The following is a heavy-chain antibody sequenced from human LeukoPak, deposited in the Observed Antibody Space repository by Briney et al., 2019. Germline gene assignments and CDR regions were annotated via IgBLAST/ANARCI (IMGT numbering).Heavy chain of an antibody. V-gene: IGHV4-61*02. J-gene: IGHJ3*02. CDR3: PRECVITMIVVVIHDAFDS. D-gene: IGHD3-22*01. CDR2: IYTSGST. Sequence: PSETLSLTCTVSGGSISSGSYYWSWIRQPGGKGLEWIGRIYTSGSTNYNPSLKSRVTRSVDTSKNQFSLKLSSVTAADTAVYYCPRECVITMIVVVIHDAFDSWGQGTMVTVSS. CDR1: GGSISSGSYY.